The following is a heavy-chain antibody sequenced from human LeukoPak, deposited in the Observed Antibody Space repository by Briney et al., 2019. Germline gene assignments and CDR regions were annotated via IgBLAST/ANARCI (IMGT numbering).Heavy chain of an antibody. J-gene: IGHJ4*02. CDR2: IYHSGST. CDR1: GGSISSGGYS. CDR3: ARAVGGYLYYFDY. V-gene: IGHV4-30-2*01. D-gene: IGHD5-18*01. Sequence: SETLSLTCAVSGGSISSGGYSWSWIRQPPGKGLEWIGYIYHSGSTYYNPSLKSRVTISVDRSKNQFSLKLSSVAAADTAVYYCARAVGGYLYYFDYWGQGTLVTVSS.